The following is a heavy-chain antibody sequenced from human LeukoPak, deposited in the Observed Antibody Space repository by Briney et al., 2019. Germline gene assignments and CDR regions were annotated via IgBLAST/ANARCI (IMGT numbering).Heavy chain of an antibody. V-gene: IGHV3-33*01. CDR1: GFTFSSYG. D-gene: IGHD3-16*01. Sequence: GGSLRLSCAASGFTFSSYGMHWVRQAPGNGLEWVAVIWYDGSNKYYADSVKGRFTISRDNSKNTLYLQMNSLRAEDTAVYYCARDQRESGEGIFDYWGQGTLVTVSS. CDR2: IWYDGSNK. CDR3: ARDQRESGEGIFDY. J-gene: IGHJ4*02.